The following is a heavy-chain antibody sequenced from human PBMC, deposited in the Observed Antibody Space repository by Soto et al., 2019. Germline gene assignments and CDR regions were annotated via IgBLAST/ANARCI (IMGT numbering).Heavy chain of an antibody. J-gene: IGHJ6*02. CDR1: GFTFDTYA. D-gene: IGHD3-10*01. CDR3: AKHPFGGSYYSYGMDV. Sequence: QTGGSLRLSCAASGFTFDTYAMSWVRQAPGKGLEWVSIISGSGGNIYYAGSVKGRFIISRDNSKNTLYLQMNSLRAEDTAVYYCAKHPFGGSYYSYGMDVWGQGTTVTVSS. V-gene: IGHV3-23*01. CDR2: ISGSGGNI.